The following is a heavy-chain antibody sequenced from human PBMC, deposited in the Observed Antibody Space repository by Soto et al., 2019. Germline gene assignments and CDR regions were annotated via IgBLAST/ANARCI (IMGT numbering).Heavy chain of an antibody. V-gene: IGHV1-69*02. CDR3: GRGGGGYYGSGSFNWFDP. CDR1: GGTFSSYT. D-gene: IGHD3-10*01. J-gene: IGHJ5*02. CDR2: IIPILGIA. Sequence: QVQLVQSGAEVKKPGSSVKVSCKASGGTFSSYTISWVRQAPGQGLEWMGRIIPILGIANYAQKFQGRVTITADNAKGTATMELGSLRSGDTAVYYCGRGGGGYYGSGSFNWFDPWGQGTLVTVSS.